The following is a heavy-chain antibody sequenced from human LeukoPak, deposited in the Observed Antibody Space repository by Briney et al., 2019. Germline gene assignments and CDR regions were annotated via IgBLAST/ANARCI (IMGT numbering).Heavy chain of an antibody. CDR2: TYYRSKWYN. D-gene: IGHD3-3*02. CDR1: GDSVSSNSTA. V-gene: IGHV6-1*01. CDR3: AKGYSISY. Sequence: SQTLSLTCAISGDSVSSNSTAWHWIRQSPSRGLEWLGRTYYRSKWYNEYAVSVKSRININSDTSKNQFSLHLNSVTPEDTAVYYCAKGYSISYWGQGTLVTVSS. J-gene: IGHJ4*02.